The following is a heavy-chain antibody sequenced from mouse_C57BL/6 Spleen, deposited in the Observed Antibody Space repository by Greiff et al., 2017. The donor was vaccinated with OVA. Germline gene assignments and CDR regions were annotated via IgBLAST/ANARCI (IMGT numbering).Heavy chain of an antibody. V-gene: IGHV1-82*01. CDR1: GYAFSSSW. CDR2: IYPGDGDT. CDR3: APIYYYGSSYGYFDV. J-gene: IGHJ1*03. Sequence: VQLQQSGPELVKPGASVKISCKASGYAFSSSWMNWVKQRPGKGLEWIGRIYPGDGDTNYNGKFKGKATLTADKSSSTAYMQLSSLTSEDSAVYFCAPIYYYGSSYGYFDVGGTGTTVTVSS. D-gene: IGHD1-1*01.